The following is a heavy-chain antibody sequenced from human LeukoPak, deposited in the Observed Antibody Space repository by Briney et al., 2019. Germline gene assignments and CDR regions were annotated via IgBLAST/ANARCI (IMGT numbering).Heavy chain of an antibody. CDR1: GFTFRDFY. V-gene: IGHV3-11*01. Sequence: NPGGSLRLSCAASGFTFRDFYMSWVRQAPGKGLEWVSHISSTGNSKYYADSVQGRFTISRDNANNSLYLQMDSLRAEDTAVYYCARVLTSGYAPFDCWGQGILVSVSS. CDR2: ISSTGNSK. CDR3: ARVLTSGYAPFDC. J-gene: IGHJ4*02. D-gene: IGHD3-22*01.